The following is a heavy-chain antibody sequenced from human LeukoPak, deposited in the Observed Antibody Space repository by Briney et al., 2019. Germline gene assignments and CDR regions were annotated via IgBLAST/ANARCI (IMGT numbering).Heavy chain of an antibody. CDR3: ARHRLAGDPTFDP. CDR1: GDSISSGDYY. V-gene: IGHV4-39*01. D-gene: IGHD3-10*01. CDR2: ISSSGST. J-gene: IGHJ5*02. Sequence: SETLSLTCTVSGDSISSGDYYWSWIRQPAGKGLEWIGRISSSGSTYYNPSLKSRVTISVDTSKNQFSLKLSSVTAADTAVYYCARHRLAGDPTFDPWGQGTLVTVSS.